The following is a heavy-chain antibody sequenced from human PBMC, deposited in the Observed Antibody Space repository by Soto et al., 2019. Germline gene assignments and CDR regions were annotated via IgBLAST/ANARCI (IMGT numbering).Heavy chain of an antibody. CDR1: GGSFSGYY. J-gene: IGHJ5*02. CDR3: ARGYSLGWFDP. D-gene: IGHD4-4*01. V-gene: IGHV4-34*01. Sequence: ASETLSLTCAVYGGSFSGYYWSWIRQPPGKGLEWIGEINHSGSTNYNPSLKSRVTISVDTSKNQLSLKLSSVTAADTAVYYCARGYSLGWFDPWGQGTLVTVSS. CDR2: INHSGST.